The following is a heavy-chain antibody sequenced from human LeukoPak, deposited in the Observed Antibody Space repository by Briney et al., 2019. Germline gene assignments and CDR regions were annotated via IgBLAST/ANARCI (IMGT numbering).Heavy chain of an antibody. Sequence: SETLSLTCTVSGGSISSGGYYWSWIRQPPGKGLEWIGYIYHSGSTYYNPSLKSRVTISVDRSKNQFSLKLSSVTAADTAVYYCARVPSLGVVVPAAMEYWGQGTLVTVSS. V-gene: IGHV4-30-2*01. J-gene: IGHJ4*02. CDR2: IYHSGST. CDR3: ARVPSLGVVVPAAMEY. D-gene: IGHD2-2*01. CDR1: GGSISSGGYY.